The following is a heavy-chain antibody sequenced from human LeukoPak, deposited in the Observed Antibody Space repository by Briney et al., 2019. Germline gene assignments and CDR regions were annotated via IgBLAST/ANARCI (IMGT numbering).Heavy chain of an antibody. CDR3: TTLAGVVPAAEYYYYYYYMDV. V-gene: IGHV3-15*01. Sequence: AGGSLRLSCAASGFHFSNAWMSWVRQAPGKGLEWVGCIKSKTDGGTTDYAAPVKGRFTISRDDSKNTLYLQMNSLKTEDTAVYYCTTLAGVVPAAEYYYYYYYMDVWGKGTTVTVSS. CDR2: IKSKTDGGTT. CDR1: GFHFSNAW. D-gene: IGHD2-2*01. J-gene: IGHJ6*03.